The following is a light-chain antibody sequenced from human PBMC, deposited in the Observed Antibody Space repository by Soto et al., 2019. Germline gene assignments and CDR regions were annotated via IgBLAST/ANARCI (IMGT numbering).Light chain of an antibody. CDR1: QSVSSSY. V-gene: IGKV3-20*01. J-gene: IGKJ1*01. Sequence: EIVLTQSPGTLSLSPGERDTLSCRASQSVSSSYLAWYQQKPGQAPRLLIYVASSRAPGIPDRFSGSGSGTDFTLTISRLEPEDFAVYYCQKYGSSPWTFGQGTKVEIK. CDR2: VAS. CDR3: QKYGSSPWT.